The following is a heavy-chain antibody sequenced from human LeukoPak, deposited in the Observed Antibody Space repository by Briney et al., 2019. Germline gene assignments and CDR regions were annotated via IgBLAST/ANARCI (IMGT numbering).Heavy chain of an antibody. J-gene: IGHJ3*01. V-gene: IGHV3-23*01. Sequence: GGALRLSRAASGFTLSSYSISWVRPAPGRGLAGVYAISGSGGSTYYAASVKCRFTISRDNSKNTLYLQMNSLRAEDTAVYYCARDVRDGYYFDAFDVCGEGTMVTVSS. CDR1: GFTLSSYS. CDR2: ISGSGGST. CDR3: ARDVRDGYYFDAFDV. D-gene: IGHD5-24*01.